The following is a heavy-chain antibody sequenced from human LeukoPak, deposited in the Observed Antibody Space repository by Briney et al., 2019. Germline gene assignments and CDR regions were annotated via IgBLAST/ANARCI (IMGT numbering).Heavy chain of an antibody. J-gene: IGHJ3*02. CDR2: ISGSGGST. Sequence: PGGSLRLSCAASGFTFSSYAMSWVRQAPGKGLEWVSAISGSGGSTYYADSVKGRFTISRDNSKNTLYLQMNSLRAEDTAVYYCAKESNIVVVPAAMLDIWGQGTMVTVSS. V-gene: IGHV3-23*01. CDR3: AKESNIVVVPAAMLDI. D-gene: IGHD2-2*01. CDR1: GFTFSSYA.